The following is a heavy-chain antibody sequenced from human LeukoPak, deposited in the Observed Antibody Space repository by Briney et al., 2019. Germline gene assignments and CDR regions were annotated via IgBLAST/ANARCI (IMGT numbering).Heavy chain of an antibody. CDR3: ARDGSRVPNPYCSSTSCHDAFDI. J-gene: IGHJ3*02. D-gene: IGHD2-2*01. V-gene: IGHV1-69*13. CDR1: GGTFCSYA. Sequence: SVKVSCKASGGTFCSYAISWVRQAPGQGLEWMGGIIPIFGTANYAQKFQGRVTITADESTSTAYMELSSLRSEDTAVYYCARDGSRVPNPYCSSTSCHDAFDIWGQGTMVTVSS. CDR2: IIPIFGTA.